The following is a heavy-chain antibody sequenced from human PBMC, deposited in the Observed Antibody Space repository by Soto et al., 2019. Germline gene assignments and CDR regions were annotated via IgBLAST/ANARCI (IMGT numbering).Heavy chain of an antibody. CDR1: GFTFSSYG. Sequence: PGGSLRLSCAASGFTFSSYGMHWVRQAPGKGLEWVAVISYDGSNKYYADSVKGRFTISRDNSKNTLYLQMNSLRAEDTAVYYCALIVGAPIDCDGMDVWGQGTTVPV. CDR2: ISYDGSNK. V-gene: IGHV3-30*03. J-gene: IGHJ6*02. CDR3: ALIVGAPIDCDGMDV. D-gene: IGHD1-26*01.